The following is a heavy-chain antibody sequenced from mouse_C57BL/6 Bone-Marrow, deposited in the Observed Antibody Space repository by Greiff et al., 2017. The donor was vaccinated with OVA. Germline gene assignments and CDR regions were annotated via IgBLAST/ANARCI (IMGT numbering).Heavy chain of an antibody. CDR3: ASPWAY. J-gene: IGHJ3*01. Sequence: VQLQQSGAELVKPGASVKLSCKASGYTFTSYWMQWVKQRPGQGLEWIGEIDPSDSYTNYNQKFKGKATLTVDTSSSTAYMQLSSLTSEDSAVYYCASPWAYWGQGTLVTVSA. CDR2: IDPSDSYT. V-gene: IGHV1-50*01. CDR1: GYTFTSYW.